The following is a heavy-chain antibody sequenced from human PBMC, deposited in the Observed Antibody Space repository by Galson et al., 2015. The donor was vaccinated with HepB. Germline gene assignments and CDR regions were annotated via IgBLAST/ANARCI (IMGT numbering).Heavy chain of an antibody. J-gene: IGHJ6*02. CDR3: ARGKGRDGYTPGSYYYYGMDV. D-gene: IGHD5-24*01. CDR2: IIPIFGTA. Sequence: SVKVSCKASGGTFSSYAISWVRQAPGQGLEWMGGIIPIFGTANYAQKFQGRVTITADESTSTAYMELSSLRSEDTAVYYCARGKGRDGYTPGSYYYYGMDVWGQGTTVTVSS. V-gene: IGHV1-69*13. CDR1: GGTFSSYA.